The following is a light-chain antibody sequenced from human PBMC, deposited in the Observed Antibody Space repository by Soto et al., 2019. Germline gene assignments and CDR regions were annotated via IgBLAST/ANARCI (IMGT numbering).Light chain of an antibody. CDR2: DVS. Sequence: QSLLTQPASVSGSPGQSIPISCTGTSSDVGRYNYVSWHQQHPGKAPKLLIFDVSNRPSGVSDRFSGSKSGNTASLTISGLQAADEADYYCSSYTTGTTWVFGGGTQLTVL. CDR1: SSDVGRYNY. V-gene: IGLV2-14*01. J-gene: IGLJ3*02. CDR3: SSYTTGTTWV.